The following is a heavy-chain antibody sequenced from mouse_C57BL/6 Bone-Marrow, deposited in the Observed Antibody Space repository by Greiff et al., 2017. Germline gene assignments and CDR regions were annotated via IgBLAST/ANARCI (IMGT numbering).Heavy chain of an antibody. Sequence: EVQLQQSGPELVKPGASVKISCKASGYTFTDYYMNWVKQSHGKSLEWIGDINPNNGGTSYNQKFKGKATLTVDKSSSIAYMELRSLTSEDSAVYYCAFNRDDFDDWGQGTTLTVSS. J-gene: IGHJ2*01. CDR2: INPNNGGT. CDR3: AFNRDDFDD. CDR1: GYTFTDYY. D-gene: IGHD4-1*01. V-gene: IGHV1-26*01.